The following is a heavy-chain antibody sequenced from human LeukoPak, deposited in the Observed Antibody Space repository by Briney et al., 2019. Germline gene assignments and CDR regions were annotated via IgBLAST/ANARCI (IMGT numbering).Heavy chain of an antibody. V-gene: IGHV4-59*12. CDR2: ICYSGST. Sequence: SETLSLTCTVSGGSISSYYWSWIRQPPGKGLEWIGYICYSGSTNYNPSLKSRVTISVDTSKNQFSLKLSSVTAADTAVYYCARRNYDFWSGYFYYFDYWGQGTLVTVSS. D-gene: IGHD3-3*01. CDR1: GGSISSYY. J-gene: IGHJ4*02. CDR3: ARRNYDFWSGYFYYFDY.